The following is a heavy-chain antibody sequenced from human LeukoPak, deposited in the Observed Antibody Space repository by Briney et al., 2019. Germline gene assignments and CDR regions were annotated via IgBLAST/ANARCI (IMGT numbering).Heavy chain of an antibody. J-gene: IGHJ3*02. CDR1: GGSISSSSYY. Sequence: PSQTLSLTCTVSGGSISSSSYYWGWIRQPPGKGLEWIGSIYYSGSTYYNPSLKSRVTISVDMSKNQFSLKLSSVTAADTAVYYCARAKGDDYNPGGRDAFDIWGQGTMVTVSS. CDR3: ARAKGDDYNPGGRDAFDI. CDR2: IYYSGST. V-gene: IGHV4-39*07. D-gene: IGHD5-24*01.